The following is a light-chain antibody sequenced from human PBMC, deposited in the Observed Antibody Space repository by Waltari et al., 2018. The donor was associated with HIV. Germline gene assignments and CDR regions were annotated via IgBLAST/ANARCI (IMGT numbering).Light chain of an antibody. V-gene: IGLV1-40*01. CDR2: ANN. J-gene: IGLJ3*02. CDR1: NSNIGSTYD. Sequence: QSVLTQPPSVSGAPGQRVTISCTGSNSNIGSTYDVHWYQLLPGKAPKLLISANNPRPSGFPDRFSGSKSGASASLASTGLQAEHEADYSCQSYDSRLSAWVFGGVTKVTVL. CDR3: QSYDSRLSAWV.